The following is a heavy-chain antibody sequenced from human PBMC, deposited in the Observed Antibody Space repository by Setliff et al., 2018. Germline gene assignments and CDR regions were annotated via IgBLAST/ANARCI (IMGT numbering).Heavy chain of an antibody. Sequence: PGESLKISCKGSGYSFSTCWIGWVRQMPGKGLEWMGIIYPGDSITRYSPSLQGQVTISADKSISTAYLQWSSLKASDTAMYYCARHAPWEVREDDAFDIWGQGTMVTVSS. J-gene: IGHJ3*02. V-gene: IGHV5-51*01. D-gene: IGHD1-26*01. CDR1: GYSFSTCW. CDR3: ARHAPWEVREDDAFDI. CDR2: IYPGDSIT.